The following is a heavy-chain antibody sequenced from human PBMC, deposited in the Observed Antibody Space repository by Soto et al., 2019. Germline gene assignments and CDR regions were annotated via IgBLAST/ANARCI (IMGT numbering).Heavy chain of an antibody. CDR2: IYHSGST. CDR3: ARVGPYCGGDCYSPPP. J-gene: IGHJ5*02. CDR1: SDSISSYY. V-gene: IGHV4-38-2*02. D-gene: IGHD2-21*02. Sequence: SETLSLTCTVSSDSISSYYWSWIRQPPGKGLEWIGTIYHSGSTYYNPSLKSRVTISVDASENHFSLKLSSVTAADTAVYYCARVGPYCGGDCYSPPPWGQGTLVTVSS.